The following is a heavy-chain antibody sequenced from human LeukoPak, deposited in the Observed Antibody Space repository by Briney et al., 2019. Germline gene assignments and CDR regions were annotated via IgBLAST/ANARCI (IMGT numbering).Heavy chain of an antibody. D-gene: IGHD3-9*01. Sequence: PGRSLRLSCAASGFTFSSYAMHGVRQAPGKGLEWVAVTSYDGSNKYYADSVKGRFTISRDNSKNTLYLQMNSLRAEDTAVYYCARVRGVLRYFDWSDAFDIWGQGTMVTASS. V-gene: IGHV3-30*04. CDR3: ARVRGVLRYFDWSDAFDI. CDR1: GFTFSSYA. CDR2: TSYDGSNK. J-gene: IGHJ3*02.